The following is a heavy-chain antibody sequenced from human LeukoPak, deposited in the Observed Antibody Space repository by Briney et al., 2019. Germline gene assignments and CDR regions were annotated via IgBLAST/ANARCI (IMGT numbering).Heavy chain of an antibody. D-gene: IGHD3-22*01. V-gene: IGHV1-2*02. CDR1: GYTFTGYY. Sequence: ASVKVSCKASGYTFTGYYMHWVRQAPGQGLEWMGWINPNSGGTNYAQKFQGRVTMTRDNSKNTLYLQMNSLRAEDTAVYYCAKDQTPPYYYDSSGYCDYWGQGTLVTVSS. J-gene: IGHJ4*02. CDR2: INPNSGGT. CDR3: AKDQTPPYYYDSSGYCDY.